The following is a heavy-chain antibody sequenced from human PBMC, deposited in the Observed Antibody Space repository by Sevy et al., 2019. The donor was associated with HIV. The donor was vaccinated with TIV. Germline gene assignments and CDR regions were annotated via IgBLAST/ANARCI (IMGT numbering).Heavy chain of an antibody. V-gene: IGHV3-30-3*01. CDR2: ISYDGSKK. D-gene: IGHD3-16*01. CDR3: AREGGIEAFDI. J-gene: IGHJ3*02. CDR1: GFTFNSYA. Sequence: GGSLRLSCAASGFTFNSYAMHWVRQAPGKGLEWVVVISYDGSKKSYADSVKGRFTISRDNSKNTLYLQMNSLRPEDTAVYYCAREGGIEAFDIWGQWTMVTVSS.